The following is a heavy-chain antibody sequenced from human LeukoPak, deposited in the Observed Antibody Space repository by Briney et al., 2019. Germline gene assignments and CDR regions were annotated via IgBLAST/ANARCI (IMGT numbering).Heavy chain of an antibody. CDR3: ASSEYSSSSPDY. CDR2: IYYSGST. Sequence: SETLSLTCTVSGGSISSYYWSWIRQPPGKGLEGIGYIYYSGSTNYNPSLKSRVTISVDPSKNQFSLKLSSVTAADTAVYYCASSEYSSSSPDYWGQGTLVTVSS. CDR1: GGSISSYY. V-gene: IGHV4-59*01. D-gene: IGHD6-6*01. J-gene: IGHJ4*02.